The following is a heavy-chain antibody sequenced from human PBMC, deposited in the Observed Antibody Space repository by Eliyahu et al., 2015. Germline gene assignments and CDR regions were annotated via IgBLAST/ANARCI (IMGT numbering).Heavy chain of an antibody. CDR2: IIPIFGTT. CDR1: GGTFSSYA. J-gene: IGHJ3*02. Sequence: QVQLVQSGAEVKKPGSSVKVSCKASGGTFSSYAINWVRQAPGQGLEWMGGIIPIFGTTNYAQKFHGRATITAFESTGTTYMELSSLRSEDTAVYYCARGADYYASGMRPLDIWGQGTTVTVSS. D-gene: IGHD3-10*01. V-gene: IGHV1-69*01. CDR3: ARGADYYASGMRPLDI.